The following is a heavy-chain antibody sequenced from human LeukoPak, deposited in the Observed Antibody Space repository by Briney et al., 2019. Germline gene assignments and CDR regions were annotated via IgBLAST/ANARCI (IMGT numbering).Heavy chain of an antibody. V-gene: IGHV3-30*03. CDR1: GFTFSSYS. CDR3: ARGEELLSTMVRGVPLSAYFDY. Sequence: PGGSLRLSCAASGFTFSSYSMNWVRQAPGKGLEWVAVISYDGSNKYYADSVKGRFTISRDNSKNTLYLQMNSLRAKDTAVYYCARGEELLSTMVRGVPLSAYFDYWGQGTLVTVSS. CDR2: ISYDGSNK. D-gene: IGHD3-10*01. J-gene: IGHJ4*02.